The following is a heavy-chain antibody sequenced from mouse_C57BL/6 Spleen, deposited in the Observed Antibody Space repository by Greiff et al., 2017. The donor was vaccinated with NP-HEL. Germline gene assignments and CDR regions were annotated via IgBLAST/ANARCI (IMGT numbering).Heavy chain of an antibody. V-gene: IGHV10-1*01. CDR3: VRHNWENAMDY. CDR2: IRSKSNNYAT. Sequence: EVMLVESGGGLVQPKGSLKLSCAASGFSFNTYAMNWVRQAPGKGLEWVARIRSKSNNYATYYADSVKDRFTISRDDSESMLYLQMNNLKTEDTAMYYCVRHNWENAMDYWGQGTSVTVSS. J-gene: IGHJ4*01. CDR1: GFSFNTYA. D-gene: IGHD4-1*01.